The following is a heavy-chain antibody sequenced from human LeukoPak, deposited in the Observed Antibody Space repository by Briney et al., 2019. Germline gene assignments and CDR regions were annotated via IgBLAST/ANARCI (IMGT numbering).Heavy chain of an antibody. CDR2: MNPVTGDA. V-gene: IGHV1-8*02. D-gene: IGHD2-2*01. CDR3: ARAPMGTAAFY. J-gene: IGHJ4*02. Sequence: ASVKVSCKASGYTFTSHALHWVRQAPGQGLEWMGWMNPVTGDAGSTQKFQGRVTLTRDTSISTAYMELSSLTSDDTAFYYCARAPMGTAAFYWGQGTLVTVSS. CDR1: GYTFTSHA.